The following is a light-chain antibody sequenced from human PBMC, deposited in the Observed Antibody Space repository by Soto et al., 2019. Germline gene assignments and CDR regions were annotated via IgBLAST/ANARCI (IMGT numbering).Light chain of an antibody. V-gene: IGKV3-20*01. CDR3: LQYGTSPHRT. Sequence: EIVLTQSPGTLSLSPGERATLSCRASQSVTSNYLAWYQHKPGLAPRFLIYGASTRAGGIPDRFSGSGSGTEFTLTISRLEPEDFAVYYCLQYGTSPHRTFGQGTKVEFK. CDR1: QSVTSNY. CDR2: GAS. J-gene: IGKJ1*01.